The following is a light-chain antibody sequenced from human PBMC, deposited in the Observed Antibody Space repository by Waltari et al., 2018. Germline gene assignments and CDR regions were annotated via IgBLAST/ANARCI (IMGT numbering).Light chain of an antibody. CDR3: GTWDSSLRTYV. CDR2: DNY. CDR1: SSNTGSYE. J-gene: IGLJ1*01. Sequence: QSVLTQPPAVSAAPGQKVTISCSGSSSNTGSYEECWYQQLPGTAPKVLIYDNYRRPSGTPDRFSGSRSGSSATLAITGLQTGDEGDYYCGTWDSSLRTYVFGTGTKVTVL. V-gene: IGLV1-51*01.